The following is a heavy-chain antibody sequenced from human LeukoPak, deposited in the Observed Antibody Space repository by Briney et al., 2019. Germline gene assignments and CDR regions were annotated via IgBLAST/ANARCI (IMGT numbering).Heavy chain of an antibody. Sequence: SETLSLTCAVYGGSFRGYYWSWIRQPPGKGLEWIGEINHSGSTNYNPSLKSRVTISVDTSKNQFSLKLSSVTAADTAVYYCARAVPHGYCSSTSCFKIRDQDFDYWGQGPLVTVSS. D-gene: IGHD2-2*01. CDR1: GGSFRGYY. CDR3: ARAVPHGYCSSTSCFKIRDQDFDY. V-gene: IGHV4-34*01. J-gene: IGHJ4*02. CDR2: INHSGST.